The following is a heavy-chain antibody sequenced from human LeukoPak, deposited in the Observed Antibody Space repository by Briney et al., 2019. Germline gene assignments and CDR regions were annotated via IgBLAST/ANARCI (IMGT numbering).Heavy chain of an antibody. D-gene: IGHD1-26*01. J-gene: IGHJ4*02. V-gene: IGHV4-34*01. CDR1: GGSFSGYY. CDR3: ARYEGSGSYFN. Sequence: PSETLSLTCAVYGGSFSGYYWSWIRQPPGKGLEWIGEINHSGSTNYNPSLKSRVTISVDTSKNQFSLKLSSVTAADTAVYYCARYEGSGSYFNWGQGTLVTVSS. CDR2: INHSGST.